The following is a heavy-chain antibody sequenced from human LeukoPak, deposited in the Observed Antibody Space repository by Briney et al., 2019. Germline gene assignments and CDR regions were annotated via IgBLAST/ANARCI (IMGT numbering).Heavy chain of an antibody. J-gene: IGHJ4*02. D-gene: IGHD3-10*01. Sequence: GGSLRLSXAVSGFTFSSYWMSWVRQAPGKGLEWVANIKQDESEKYFVDSVKGRFTISRDNAKNSLYLQMNSLRAEDTAVYYCAREPTYSYGSGSLDYWGQGTLVTVSS. CDR3: AREPTYSYGSGSLDY. CDR2: IKQDESEK. CDR1: GFTFSSYW. V-gene: IGHV3-7*01.